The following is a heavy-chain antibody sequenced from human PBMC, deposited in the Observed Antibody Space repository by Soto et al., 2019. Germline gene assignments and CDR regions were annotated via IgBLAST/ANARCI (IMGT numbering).Heavy chain of an antibody. CDR1: GFTFSSYA. V-gene: IGHV3-23*01. D-gene: IGHD3-10*01. J-gene: IGHJ4*02. CDR2: ISGSGGST. Sequence: EVPLLESGGGLVQPGGSLRLSCAASGFTFSSYAMNWVRQAPGKGLEWVSAISGSGGSTYYADSVKGRFTISRDNSKTTLYLQMKSLRAEDPAVYYCAKARATYYYGSGPFDYWGQGTLVTVSS. CDR3: AKARATYYYGSGPFDY.